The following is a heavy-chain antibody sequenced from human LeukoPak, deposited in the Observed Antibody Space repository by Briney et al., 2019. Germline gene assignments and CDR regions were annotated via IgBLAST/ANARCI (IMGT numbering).Heavy chain of an antibody. D-gene: IGHD3-3*01. Sequence: ASVKVSFQTSGYNFTTHAVSWVRQVPGQGLEWMGWINGNNGETAYAQKFQGRVTTTKDTSTTTAYMELRSLTSDDTAVYYCGRFWVFGADTSPPYHKGMDLGGRGTTVTVS. CDR2: INGNNGET. J-gene: IGHJ6*01. CDR1: GYNFTTHA. CDR3: GRFWVFGADTSPPYHKGMDL. V-gene: IGHV1-18*01.